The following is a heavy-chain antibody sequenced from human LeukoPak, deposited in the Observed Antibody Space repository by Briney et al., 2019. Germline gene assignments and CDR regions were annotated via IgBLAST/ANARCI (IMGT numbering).Heavy chain of an antibody. Sequence: PGGSLRLSCAASGFTFSSYSMNWVRQAPGKGLEWVSSISSSSSYIYYADSVKGRFTISRDNSKNTLYLQMNSLRAEDTAVYYCAKYSSGWYSAIDYWGQGILVTVSS. CDR1: GFTFSSYS. CDR3: AKYSSGWYSAIDY. V-gene: IGHV3-21*04. CDR2: ISSSSSYI. J-gene: IGHJ4*02. D-gene: IGHD6-19*01.